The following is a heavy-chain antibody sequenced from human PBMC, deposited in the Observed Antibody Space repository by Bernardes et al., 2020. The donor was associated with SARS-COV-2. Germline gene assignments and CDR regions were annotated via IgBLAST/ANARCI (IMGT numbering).Heavy chain of an antibody. V-gene: IGHV3-30*04. CDR1: GFTFDSYT. CDR2: ISNDGTKK. CDR3: AREGTAVTTLDS. J-gene: IGHJ5*01. Sequence: ALRLSCEASGFTFDSYTMHWVRQAPGKGLEWVAVISNDGTKKYYGGSAKGRFTISRDNSMNTLYLQLISLRPEDTAVYYCAREGTAVTTLDSWGQGTLVTVSS. D-gene: IGHD4-17*01.